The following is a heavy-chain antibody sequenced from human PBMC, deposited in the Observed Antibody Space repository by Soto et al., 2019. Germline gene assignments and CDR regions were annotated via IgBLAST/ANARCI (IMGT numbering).Heavy chain of an antibody. J-gene: IGHJ5*02. CDR1: SGSLSRTIYS. CDR2: IFYSGTT. CDR3: ARAYYDTIGYSLDP. D-gene: IGHD3-22*01. V-gene: IGHV4-39*07. Sequence: ASETPSLTCTGSSGSLSRTIYSLCRIRPPPGKGLEWIGCIFYSGTTYYNPSLKSRVTISEDTSKNQFSLRLSSVTAADTAVYFCARAYYDTIGYSLDPWGQETLVTVSS.